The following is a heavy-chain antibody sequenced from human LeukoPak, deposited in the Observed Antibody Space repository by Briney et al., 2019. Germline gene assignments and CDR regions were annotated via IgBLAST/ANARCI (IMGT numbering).Heavy chain of an antibody. D-gene: IGHD6-19*01. CDR1: GFTFSTYT. J-gene: IGHJ6*03. CDR3: AREAVLDYYYYMDV. Sequence: GGSLRLSCAASGFTFSTYTMNWVRQPPGKGLEWVSNIGTSSSTIYYADSVKGRFTISRDNAKNSLYLQMNSLRAEDTAVYYCAREAVLDYYYYMDVWGKGTTVTVSS. V-gene: IGHV3-48*01. CDR2: IGTSSSTI.